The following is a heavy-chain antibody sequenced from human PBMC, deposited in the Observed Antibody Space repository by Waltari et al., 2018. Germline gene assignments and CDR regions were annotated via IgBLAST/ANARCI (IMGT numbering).Heavy chain of an antibody. CDR1: GYSISSGYY. V-gene: IGHV4-38-2*02. J-gene: IGHJ4*02. CDR3: ARDDGWDERGGY. Sequence: QVQLQESGPGLVKPSETLSLTCAVSGYSISSGYYWGWIRQPPGKGLEWIGSIYHSGSTYYNPSLKSRVTISVDTSKNQFSLKLSSVTAADTAVYYCARDDGWDERGGYWGQGTLVTVSS. D-gene: IGHD1-26*01. CDR2: IYHSGST.